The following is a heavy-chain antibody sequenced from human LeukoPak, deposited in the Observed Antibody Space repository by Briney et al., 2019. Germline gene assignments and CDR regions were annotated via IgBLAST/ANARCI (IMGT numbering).Heavy chain of an antibody. J-gene: IGHJ4*02. CDR2: ISNSGSPI. D-gene: IGHD3-3*02. V-gene: IGHV3-48*03. CDR3: ARGLSV. CDR1: GFTFSRYD. Sequence: GGSLRLSCAASGFTFSRYDFNWVRQAPGKGLGWVSYISNSGSPIYYTDSVKGRFTISRDNAKSSLYLQMNRLRPDDTAVYYCARGLSVGGQGTLVSVSS.